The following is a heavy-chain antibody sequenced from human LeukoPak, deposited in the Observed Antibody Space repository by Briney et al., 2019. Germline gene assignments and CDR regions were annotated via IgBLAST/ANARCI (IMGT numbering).Heavy chain of an antibody. CDR1: GFTFSSYS. V-gene: IGHV3-21*01. CDR3: ARRAPSHDFDD. CDR2: ISTTSGNI. Sequence: PGGSLRLSCAASGFTFSSYSMNWVRQAPGKGLEWVAAISTTSGNIYYADSVKGRFTISRDNAKNSLYLQMNSLRVEDTALYYGARRAPSHDFDDWGQGTLVTVSS. J-gene: IGHJ4*02.